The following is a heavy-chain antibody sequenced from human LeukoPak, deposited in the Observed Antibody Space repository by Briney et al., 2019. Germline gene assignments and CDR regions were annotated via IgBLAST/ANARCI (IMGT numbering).Heavy chain of an antibody. V-gene: IGHV3-7*01. CDR3: ARVAIGWYMDV. Sequence: PGGSLRLSCAASGFTFSSYWMSWVRQAPGKGLEWVANIKQDGSEKYYVDSVKGRFAISRDNAKNSLYLQMNSLRAEDTAVYYCARVAIGWYMDVWGKGTTVTVSS. CDR2: IKQDGSEK. CDR1: GFTFSSYW. J-gene: IGHJ6*03.